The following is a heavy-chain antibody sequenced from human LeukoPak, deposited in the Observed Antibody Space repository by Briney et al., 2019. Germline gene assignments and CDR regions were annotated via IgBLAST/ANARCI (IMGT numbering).Heavy chain of an antibody. CDR3: AKRSSSSHYYYYGMDV. J-gene: IGHJ6*02. CDR1: GFTFSSYA. Sequence: GGSLRLSCAASGFTFSSYAMSWVRQAPGKGLEWVSAISGSGGSTYYADSVKGRFTISRDNSKNTLYLQMNSLRAEDTAVYYCAKRSSSSHYYYYGMDVWGQGTTVTVSS. V-gene: IGHV3-23*01. CDR2: ISGSGGST. D-gene: IGHD6-6*01.